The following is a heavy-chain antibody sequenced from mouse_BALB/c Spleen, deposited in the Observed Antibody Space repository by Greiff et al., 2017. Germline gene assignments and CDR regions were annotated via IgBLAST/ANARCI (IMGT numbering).Heavy chain of an antibody. Sequence: VQLQQSGAELVRPGASVTLSCKASGYTFTDYEMHWVKQTPVHGLEWIGAIDPETGGTAYNQKFKGKATLTADKSSSTAYMELRSLTSEDSAVYYCTRKGAYYRYYFDDWGQGTTLTVSS. CDR2: IDPETGGT. CDR1: GYTFTDYE. J-gene: IGHJ2*01. V-gene: IGHV1-15*01. D-gene: IGHD2-14*01. CDR3: TRKGAYYRYYFDD.